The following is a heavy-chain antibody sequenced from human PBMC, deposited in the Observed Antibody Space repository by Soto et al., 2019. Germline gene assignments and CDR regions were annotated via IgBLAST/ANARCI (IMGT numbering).Heavy chain of an antibody. CDR2: LNPEGSAK. CDR3: VTGYCSAGVCSRGY. V-gene: IGHV3-7*01. Sequence: EVQVMDSGGGLVQPGGSLRLSCEVSGLTFSGYWMTWVRQAPGKGLEWVANLNPEGSAKYYIDSVRGRFTISRDNAKQSLYLQMNSLRVEDTAVYYCVTGYCSAGVCSRGYWGQGTLVTVTS. J-gene: IGHJ4*02. D-gene: IGHD2-8*02. CDR1: GLTFSGYW.